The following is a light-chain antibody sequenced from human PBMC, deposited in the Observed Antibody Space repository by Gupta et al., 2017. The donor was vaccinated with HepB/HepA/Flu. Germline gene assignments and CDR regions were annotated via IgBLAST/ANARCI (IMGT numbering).Light chain of an antibody. J-gene: IGLJ1*01. CDR3: QSADSSGTYLYV. CDR1: ALPKQY. CDR2: KDS. Sequence: SYELTQPPAVSVSPVQTARITCSGDALPKQYAYWYQQKPGQAPVLVIYKDSERPSGIPERFSGSSSGTTVTLTISGVQAEDEADYYCQSADSSGTYLYVFGTGTKVTVL. V-gene: IGLV3-25*03.